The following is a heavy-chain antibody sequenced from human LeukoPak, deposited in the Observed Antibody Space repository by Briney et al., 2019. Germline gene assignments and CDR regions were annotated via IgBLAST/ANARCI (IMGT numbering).Heavy chain of an antibody. J-gene: IGHJ3*02. CDR3: ARNGDNDAFDI. D-gene: IGHD4-17*01. CDR2: ISSSSSYI. V-gene: IGHV3-21*01. Sequence: GGSLKLSCAASGFTFSSYSMNWVRQAPGKGLEWVSSISSSSSYIYYADSVKGRFTISRDNAKNSLYLQMNSLRAEDTAVYYCARNGDNDAFDIWGQGTMVTVSS. CDR1: GFTFSSYS.